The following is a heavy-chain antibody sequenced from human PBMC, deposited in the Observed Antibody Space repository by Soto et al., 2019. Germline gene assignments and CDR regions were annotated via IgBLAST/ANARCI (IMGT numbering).Heavy chain of an antibody. CDR1: GGTFSSYA. D-gene: IGHD3-3*01. Sequence: SVKVSCKASGGTFSSYAISWVRQAPGQGLEWMGGIIPIFGTANYAQKFQGRVTITADESTSTAYMELSSLRSEDTAVYYCARDLGNYDFWSRYYPPDGMDVWGQGTTVTVSS. CDR2: IIPIFGTA. J-gene: IGHJ6*02. CDR3: ARDLGNYDFWSRYYPPDGMDV. V-gene: IGHV1-69*13.